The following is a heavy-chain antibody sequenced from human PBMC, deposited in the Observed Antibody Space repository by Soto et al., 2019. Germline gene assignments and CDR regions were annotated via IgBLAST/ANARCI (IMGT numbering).Heavy chain of an antibody. CDR2: IYYSGST. CDR1: GGSISSGGYY. J-gene: IGHJ5*02. CDR3: ARTYCSSTSCYANWFDT. Sequence: TLSLTCTVSGGSISSGGYYWSWIRQHPGKGLEWIGYIYYSGSTYYNPSLKSRVTISVDTSKNQFSLKLSSVTAADTAVYYCARTYCSSTSCYANWFDTWGQGTLVTVSS. D-gene: IGHD2-2*01. V-gene: IGHV4-31*03.